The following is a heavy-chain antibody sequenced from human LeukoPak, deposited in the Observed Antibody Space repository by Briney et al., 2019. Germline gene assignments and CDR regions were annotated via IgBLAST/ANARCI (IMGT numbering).Heavy chain of an antibody. CDR3: AKVGTTGILDY. CDR2: ISYDGSNK. V-gene: IGHV3-30*18. CDR1: GFTFSSYG. J-gene: IGHJ4*02. D-gene: IGHD1-1*01. Sequence: GGSLRLSCAASGFTFSSYGMQRVRQAPGEGLEGVAVISYDGSNKYYADSVKGRFTISRDNSKNTLYLQMNSLRAEDTAVYYCAKVGTTGILDYWGQGTLVTVSS.